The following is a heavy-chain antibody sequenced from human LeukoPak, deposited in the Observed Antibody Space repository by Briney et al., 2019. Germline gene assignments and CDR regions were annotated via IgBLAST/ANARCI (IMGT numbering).Heavy chain of an antibody. D-gene: IGHD3-10*01. CDR2: IYYSGST. J-gene: IGHJ5*02. Sequence: SETLSLTCTVSGGSISSSTYYWGWIRQPPGKGLEWIGSIYYSGSTYYNPSLKSRVTISVDTSKNQFSLKLSSVTAADTAVYYCARRRVPFDPWGQGTLVTVSS. CDR3: ARRRVPFDP. CDR1: GGSISSSTYY. V-gene: IGHV4-39*01.